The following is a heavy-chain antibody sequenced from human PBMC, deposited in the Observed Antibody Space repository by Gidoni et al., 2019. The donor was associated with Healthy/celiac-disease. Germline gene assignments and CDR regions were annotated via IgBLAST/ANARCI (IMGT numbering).Heavy chain of an antibody. CDR1: GFTFSSYA. CDR2: ISGSGGST. CDR3: AKGGFYQLLYFDY. J-gene: IGHJ4*02. Sequence: EVQLVESGGGLVQPGGSLRLSCAASGFTFSSYAMSWVRQAPGKGLEWVSSISGSGGSTYYADSVKGRFTISRDNSKNTLYLQMNSLRAEDTAVYFCAKGGFYQLLYFDYWGQGTLVTVSS. D-gene: IGHD2-2*02. V-gene: IGHV3-23*04.